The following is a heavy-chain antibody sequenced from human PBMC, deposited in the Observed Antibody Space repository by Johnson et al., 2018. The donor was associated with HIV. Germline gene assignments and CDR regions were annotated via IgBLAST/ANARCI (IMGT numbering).Heavy chain of an antibody. CDR1: GFTFSSYA. CDR3: ARGGWGDVFDI. CDR2: ISYDGSNK. Sequence: HVQLVESGGGVVQPGRSLRLSCAASGFTFSSYAMHWVRQAPGKGLEWVAVISYDGSNKYYADSVKGLFTISRDNAKNSLYLQMNSLRAEDTAVYYCARGGWGDVFDIWGQGTMVTVSS. J-gene: IGHJ3*02. D-gene: IGHD3-16*01. V-gene: IGHV3-30-3*01.